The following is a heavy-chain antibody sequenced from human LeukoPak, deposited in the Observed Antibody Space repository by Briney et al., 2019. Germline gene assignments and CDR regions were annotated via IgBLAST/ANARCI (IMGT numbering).Heavy chain of an antibody. CDR2: INHSGST. CDR1: GGSFSGYY. J-gene: IGHJ4*02. CDR3: ASSFRSTSRKFDY. D-gene: IGHD2-2*01. Sequence: SETLSLTCAVYGGSFSGYYWSWIRQPPGKGLEWIGEINHSGSTNYNPSLKSRVTISVDTSKNQFSLKLSSVTAADTAVYHCASSFRSTSRKFDYWGQGTLVTVSS. V-gene: IGHV4-34*01.